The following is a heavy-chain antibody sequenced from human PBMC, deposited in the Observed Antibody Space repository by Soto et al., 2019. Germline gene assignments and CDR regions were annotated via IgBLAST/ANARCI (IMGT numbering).Heavy chain of an antibody. CDR3: ATSQKGYNWNYFDH. Sequence: SETLSLTCAVSGASISGSYYYWAWLRQSPGKGPEWIGSVFYTGFTSYNPSLESRVSVSVDTSKSQFSLKLSAVTAADTAVYYCATSQKGYNWNYFDHWGQGALVTVPQ. V-gene: IGHV4-39*01. J-gene: IGHJ4*02. CDR1: GASISGSYYY. D-gene: IGHD1-20*01. CDR2: VFYTGFT.